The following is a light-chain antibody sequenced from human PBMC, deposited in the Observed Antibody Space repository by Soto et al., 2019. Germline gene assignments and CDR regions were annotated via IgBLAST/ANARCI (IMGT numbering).Light chain of an antibody. V-gene: IGKV2-30*01. CDR1: ESLVYSDGNAY. CDR2: KIC. Sequence: DVVMTQSPLSLPVTLGQPASISCRSNESLVYSDGNAYLSWFHQRPGQSQRRLIYKICKRESGDPDRFSGSGSGTDFTLKISRVEAEDLGIYDGMQGTHWAPNVGPGTKVDLK. CDR3: MQGTHWAPN. J-gene: IGKJ3*01.